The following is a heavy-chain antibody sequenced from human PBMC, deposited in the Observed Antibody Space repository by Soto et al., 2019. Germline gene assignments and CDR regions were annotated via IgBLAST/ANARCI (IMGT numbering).Heavy chain of an antibody. CDR3: ASGPIVEVPTAGGRWFDS. V-gene: IGHV4-39*07. CDR2: INHSGST. J-gene: IGHJ5*01. CDR1: GGSISSGGYY. Sequence: SETLSLTCTVSGGSISSGGYYWSWIRQHPGKGLEWIGEINHSGSTNYNPSLESRVAISVDTSKDQFSLRLKSVTAADAAVYYCASGPIVEVPTAGGRWFDSWGQGTRVTVSS. D-gene: IGHD2-21*01.